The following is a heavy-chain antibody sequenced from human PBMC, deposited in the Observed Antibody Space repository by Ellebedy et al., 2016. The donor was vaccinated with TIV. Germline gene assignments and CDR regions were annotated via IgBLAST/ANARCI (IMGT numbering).Heavy chain of an antibody. Sequence: AASVKVSCKTSGGTFNNFAINWLRQAPGQGLEWMGGIIPIFGDADYAHNFQGRVSITADGNTSTAYMELTTLTSADTAIYYCARGSGVNYQVKFGFDFWGQGTLITV. V-gene: IGHV1-69*13. CDR2: IIPIFGDA. CDR1: GGTFNNFA. D-gene: IGHD4/OR15-4a*01. CDR3: ARGSGVNYQVKFGFDF. J-gene: IGHJ4*02.